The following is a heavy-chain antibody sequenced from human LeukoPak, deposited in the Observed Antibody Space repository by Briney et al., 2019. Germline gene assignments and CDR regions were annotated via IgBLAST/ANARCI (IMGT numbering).Heavy chain of an antibody. CDR2: ISYDGSNK. D-gene: IGHD6-19*01. J-gene: IGHJ4*02. V-gene: IGHV3-30*18. CDR1: GFNFSSYW. CDR3: AKGYSSGWVFDY. Sequence: GGSLRLSCAASGFNFSSYWMSWVRQAPGKGLEWVAVISYDGSNKYYADSVKGRFTISRDNSKNTLYLQMNSLRAEDTAVYYCAKGYSSGWVFDYWGQGTLVTVSS.